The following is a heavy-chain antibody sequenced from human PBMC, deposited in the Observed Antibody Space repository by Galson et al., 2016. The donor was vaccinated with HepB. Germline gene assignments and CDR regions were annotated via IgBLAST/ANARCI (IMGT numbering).Heavy chain of an antibody. CDR3: ARCGGITDRCYYFYYGIDV. J-gene: IGHJ6*02. CDR1: GFTFSSHA. Sequence: SLRLSCAASGFTFSSHAMYWVRQAPGKGLEWVATLSSDASNKYYADSVRGQFSISRDNSNNTLSLQLNSMRPEDTAVYYYARCGGITDRCYYFYYGIDVWGQGTAVTVSS. V-gene: IGHV3-30-3*01. D-gene: IGHD3-16*01. CDR2: LSSDASNK.